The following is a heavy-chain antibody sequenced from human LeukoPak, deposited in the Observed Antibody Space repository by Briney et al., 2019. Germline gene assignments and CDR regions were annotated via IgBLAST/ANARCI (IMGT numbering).Heavy chain of an antibody. J-gene: IGHJ4*02. CDR3: ARAHCDSTTCYSIPFDY. CDR1: GGSISSHY. D-gene: IGHD2-2*02. Sequence: SGTLSLTCTVSGGSISSHYWSWIRQPPGKGLEWIGYIYYSGRTNYSPSLKSRVTISVDTSKNQFSLELSSVTAADTAVYYCARAHCDSTTCYSIPFDYWGQGTLVTVSS. V-gene: IGHV4-59*11. CDR2: IYYSGRT.